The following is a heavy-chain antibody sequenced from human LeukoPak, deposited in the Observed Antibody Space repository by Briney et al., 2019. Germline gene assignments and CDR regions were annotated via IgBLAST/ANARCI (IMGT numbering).Heavy chain of an antibody. CDR1: GGSFSGYY. CDR2: INHSGST. D-gene: IGHD3-10*01. V-gene: IGHV4-34*01. CDR3: ASTPYHYYGSGSYSYNWFDP. Sequence: SETLSLTCAVYGGSFSGYYWSWIRQPPGKGLEWIGEINHSGSTNYNPSLKSRVTISVDTSKNQFSLKLSSVTAADTAVYYCASTPYHYYGSGSYSYNWFDPWGQGTLVTVSS. J-gene: IGHJ5*02.